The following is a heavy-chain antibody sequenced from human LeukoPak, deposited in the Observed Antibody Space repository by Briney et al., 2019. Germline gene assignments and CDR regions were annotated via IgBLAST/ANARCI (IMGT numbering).Heavy chain of an antibody. J-gene: IGHJ4*02. CDR3: ARAGKGCSSTSCAIDY. Sequence: PSETLSLTCTVSGGSVSSGSYYWSWIRQPPGKGLEWIGYIYYSGSTNYNPSLKSRVTISVDTSKNQFSLKLSSVTAADTAVYYCARAGKGCSSTSCAIDYWSQGTLVTVSS. V-gene: IGHV4-61*01. CDR2: IYYSGST. CDR1: GGSVSSGSYY. D-gene: IGHD2-2*01.